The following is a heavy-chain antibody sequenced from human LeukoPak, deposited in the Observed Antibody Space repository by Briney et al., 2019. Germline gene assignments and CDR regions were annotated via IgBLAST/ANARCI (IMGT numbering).Heavy chain of an antibody. J-gene: IGHJ6*03. CDR3: AREYSISSYSFSYYMDV. Sequence: PSETLSLTCTVSGGSISSYYWSWIRQPAGKGLEWIGRIYDSGSTNYNPSLKSRVTMSVDTSKNQFSLKLSSVTAADTAVYYCAREYSISSYSFSYYMDVWGKGTTVTVSS. V-gene: IGHV4-4*07. CDR2: IYDSGST. D-gene: IGHD6-6*01. CDR1: GGSISSYY.